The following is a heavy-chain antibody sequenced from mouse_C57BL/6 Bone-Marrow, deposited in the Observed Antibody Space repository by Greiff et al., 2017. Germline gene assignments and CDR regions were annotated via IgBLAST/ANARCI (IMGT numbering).Heavy chain of an antibody. CDR3: TTHAMDY. J-gene: IGHJ4*01. V-gene: IGHV14-4*01. Sequence: EVQLQESGAELVRPGASVKLSCTASGFNIKDDYMHWVKQRPEQGLEWIGWIDPENGDTEYASKFQGKATITADTSSNTAYLQLSSLTSEDTAIYYCTTHAMDYWGQGTSVTVSS. CDR2: IDPENGDT. CDR1: GFNIKDDY.